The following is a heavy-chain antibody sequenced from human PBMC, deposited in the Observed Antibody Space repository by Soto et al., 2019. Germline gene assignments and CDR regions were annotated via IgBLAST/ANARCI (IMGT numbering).Heavy chain of an antibody. Sequence: ASETLSLTCTVSDGSISPYYWSWIRQPPGKGLEWIGYIYYAGTTTYNPPLKSRVTISVDTSKNQFSLRLSSVTAADTAVYYCARHKDCSGGSCNAVGYYYGLDVWGQGTTVTVSS. J-gene: IGHJ6*02. CDR3: ARHKDCSGGSCNAVGYYYGLDV. D-gene: IGHD2-15*01. V-gene: IGHV4-59*08. CDR1: DGSISPYY. CDR2: IYYAGTT.